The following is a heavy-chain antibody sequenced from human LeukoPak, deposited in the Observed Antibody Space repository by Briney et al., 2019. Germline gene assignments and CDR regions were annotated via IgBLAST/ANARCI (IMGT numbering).Heavy chain of an antibody. J-gene: IGHJ6*03. Sequence: GASVKVSRKASGYTFTSYYMHWVRQAPGQGPEWLGIINPSGGSTSYAQKYQGRDTMTRDTSTSTVYMELSSLRSEDTAVYYCARSPAGYMDVWGKGTTVTVSS. CDR2: INPSGGST. V-gene: IGHV1-46*01. D-gene: IGHD2-2*01. CDR3: ARSPAGYMDV. CDR1: GYTFTSYY.